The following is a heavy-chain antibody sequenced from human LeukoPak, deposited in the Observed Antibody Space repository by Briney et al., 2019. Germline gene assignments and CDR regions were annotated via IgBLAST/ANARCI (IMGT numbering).Heavy chain of an antibody. Sequence: PGGSLRLSCAASGFTFSSYSMNWVSQAPGKGLEWVSSISSSSSYIYYADSVKGRFTISRDNAKNSLYLQMNSLRAEDTALYYCAKDGVGDYGSGEYYFDYWGQGTLVTVSS. J-gene: IGHJ4*02. CDR3: AKDGVGDYGSGEYYFDY. CDR1: GFTFSSYS. V-gene: IGHV3-21*04. CDR2: ISSSSSYI. D-gene: IGHD3-10*01.